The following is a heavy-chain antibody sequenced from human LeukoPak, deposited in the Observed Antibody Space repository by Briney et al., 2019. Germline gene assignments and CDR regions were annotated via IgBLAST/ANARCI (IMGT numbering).Heavy chain of an antibody. J-gene: IGHJ3*02. CDR2: MNPNSGNT. D-gene: IGHD3-22*01. V-gene: IGHV1-8*01. CDR3: AGYYDSSGYLAFDI. Sequence: ASVKVSCKASGYTFTSYDINWVRQATGQGLEWMGWMNPNSGNTGYAQKFQGRVTMTRNTSISTAYMEQSSLRSEDTAVYYCAGYYDSSGYLAFDIWGQGTMVTVSS. CDR1: GYTFTSYD.